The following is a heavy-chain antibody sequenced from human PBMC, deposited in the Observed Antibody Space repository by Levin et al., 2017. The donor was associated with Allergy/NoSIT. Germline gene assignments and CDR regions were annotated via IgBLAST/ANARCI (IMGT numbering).Heavy chain of an antibody. CDR3: ARGSSIKNMDV. Sequence: SQTLSLTCAVYGGSFSGYYWSWIRQPPGKGLEWIGEINHSGSTNYNPSLKSRVTISVDTSKNQFSLKLSSVTAADTAVYYCARGSSIKNMDVWGKGTTVTVSS. D-gene: IGHD3-3*02. J-gene: IGHJ6*03. CDR2: INHSGST. V-gene: IGHV4-34*01. CDR1: GGSFSGYY.